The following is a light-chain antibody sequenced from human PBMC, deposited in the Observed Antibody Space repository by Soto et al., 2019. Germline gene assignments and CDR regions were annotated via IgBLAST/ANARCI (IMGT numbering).Light chain of an antibody. Sequence: EIVLTQSPAPLSVSPGERATLSCRASQSFSSNLAWYQQKPGQAPRLLIYGASTRATGIPARFSGSGSGTEFTLTISRLQSEDFAVYYCQQYNNWPFTFGPGTKVDIK. V-gene: IGKV3-15*01. CDR2: GAS. CDR1: QSFSSN. J-gene: IGKJ3*01. CDR3: QQYNNWPFT.